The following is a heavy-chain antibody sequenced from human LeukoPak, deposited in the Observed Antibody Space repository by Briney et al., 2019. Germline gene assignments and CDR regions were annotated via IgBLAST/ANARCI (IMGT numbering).Heavy chain of an antibody. CDR1: GGSISSNTYY. CDR3: ARDTVGATFPGAFDI. V-gene: IGHV4-39*07. J-gene: IGHJ3*02. Sequence: SETLSLTCTVSGGSISSNTYYWGWIRQPPGKGLEWIGSLYYSGSTYYNPSLKSRVTISIDTSKNQFSLRLSSVTAADTAVYYCARDTVGATFPGAFDIWGQGTMVTVSS. CDR2: LYYSGST. D-gene: IGHD1-26*01.